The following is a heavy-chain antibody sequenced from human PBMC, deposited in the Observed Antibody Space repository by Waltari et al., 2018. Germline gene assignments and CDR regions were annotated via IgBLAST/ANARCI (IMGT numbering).Heavy chain of an antibody. J-gene: IGHJ6*02. CDR1: GYSISSAYY. Sequence: QVRLQESGPGLVKPSETLSLTCAVSGYSISSAYYWGWIRQAPGKGLEWIGNIHHTGTTYYSPALKSRVTISVDTSTNQFSLRLTSVTPTDTAVYYCARDGEQLLVGGMGVVGQGTTVIVSS. V-gene: IGHV4-38-2*02. CDR3: ARDGEQLLVGGMGV. D-gene: IGHD1-26*01. CDR2: IHHTGTT.